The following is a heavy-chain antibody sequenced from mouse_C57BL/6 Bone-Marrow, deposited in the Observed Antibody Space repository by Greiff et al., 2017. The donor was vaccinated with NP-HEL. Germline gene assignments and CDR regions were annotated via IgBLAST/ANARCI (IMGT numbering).Heavy chain of an antibody. V-gene: IGHV5-12*01. CDR2: ISNGGGST. CDR3: AIRDWAMDY. CDR1: GFTFSDYY. D-gene: IGHD3-3*01. J-gene: IGHJ4*01. Sequence: EVQLVESGGGLVQPGGSLKLSCAASGFTFSDYYMYWVRQTPEKRLEWVAYISNGGGSTYYPDTVKGRFTISRDNAKNTLYLQMSRLKSEDTAMYYCAIRDWAMDYWGQGTSVTVSS.